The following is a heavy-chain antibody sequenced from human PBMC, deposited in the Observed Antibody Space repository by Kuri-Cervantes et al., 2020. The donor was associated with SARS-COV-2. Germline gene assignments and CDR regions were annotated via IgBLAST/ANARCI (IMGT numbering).Heavy chain of an antibody. CDR3: ARDHRNVLRYFDWLPRLRGYYGMDV. Sequence: SETLSLTCAISGDSVSSNSAAWNWIRQSPSRGLEWLGRTYYRSKWYNDYAVSVKSRITINPDTSKNQFSLQLNSVTPEDTAVYYCARDHRNVLRYFDWLPRLRGYYGMDVWCQGTTVTVSS. CDR2: TYYRSKWYN. V-gene: IGHV6-1*01. D-gene: IGHD3-9*01. CDR1: GDSVSSNSAA. J-gene: IGHJ6*02.